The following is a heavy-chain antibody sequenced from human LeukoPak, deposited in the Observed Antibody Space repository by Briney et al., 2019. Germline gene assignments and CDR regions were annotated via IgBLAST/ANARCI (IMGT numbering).Heavy chain of an antibody. Sequence: SVKVSCKASGGTSSSYAISWVRQAPGQGLEWMGGIIPIFGTANYAQKFQGRVTITADESTSTAYMELSSLRSEDTAVYYCARDRAVGYCSSTSCPYYFDYWGQGTLVTVSS. D-gene: IGHD2-2*01. CDR1: GGTSSSYA. J-gene: IGHJ4*02. CDR3: ARDRAVGYCSSTSCPYYFDY. CDR2: IIPIFGTA. V-gene: IGHV1-69*01.